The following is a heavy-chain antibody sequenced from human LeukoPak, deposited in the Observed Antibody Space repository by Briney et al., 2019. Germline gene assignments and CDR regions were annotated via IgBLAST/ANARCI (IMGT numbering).Heavy chain of an antibody. Sequence: SETLSLTCTVSGGSISSSSYYWGWIRQPPGKGLEWIGSIYYSGSTYYNPSLRSRVTISVDTSKNQFSLKLSSVTAADTAVYYCVAEARGGIAAWFDPWGQGTLVTVSS. V-gene: IGHV4-39*01. D-gene: IGHD6-6*01. CDR2: IYYSGST. CDR1: GGSISSSSYY. CDR3: VAEARGGIAAWFDP. J-gene: IGHJ5*02.